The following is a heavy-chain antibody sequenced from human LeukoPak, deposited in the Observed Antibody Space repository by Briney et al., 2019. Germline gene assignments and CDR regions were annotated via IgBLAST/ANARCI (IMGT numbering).Heavy chain of an antibody. CDR1: GFTVSFYA. D-gene: IGHD6-13*01. J-gene: IGHJ4*02. CDR2: IAGGGSST. CDR3: ARDHIAAAGSPFDQ. V-gene: IGHV3-23*01. Sequence: GGSLRLSCAASGFTVSFYAMSWVRQAPGKGLEWVSVIAGGGSSTYYADSVKGRFTISRDNAKNSLYLQMNSLRAEDTAVYYCARDHIAAAGSPFDQWGQGTLVTVSS.